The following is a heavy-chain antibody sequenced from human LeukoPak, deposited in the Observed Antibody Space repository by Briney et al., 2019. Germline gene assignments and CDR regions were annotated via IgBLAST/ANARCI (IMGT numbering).Heavy chain of an antibody. CDR2: VSYSSSSL. CDR1: GFTFSNYG. CDR3: AKPAATQCSSTSCSAFDH. Sequence: GGSLRLSFAASGFTFSNYGMNWVRQAPGKGLEWISFVSYSSSSLYYADSVKGRFTISRDNAKNLLYLQLSSLRAEDTAVYYCAKPAATQCSSTSCSAFDHWGQGTLVTVSS. V-gene: IGHV3-48*01. J-gene: IGHJ4*02. D-gene: IGHD2-2*01.